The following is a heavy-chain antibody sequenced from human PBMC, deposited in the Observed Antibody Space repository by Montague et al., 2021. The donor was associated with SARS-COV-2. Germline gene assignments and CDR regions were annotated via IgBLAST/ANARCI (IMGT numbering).Heavy chain of an antibody. CDR1: GGSVSSDNW. J-gene: IGHJ5*02. D-gene: IGHD1-1*01. Sequence: SETLSLTCTVSGGSVSSDNWWTWVSQPPGKGLVWFGEIYHTGTTNYNPSYQSRVTISVDKSRNNLSLNLRSVTAAATAMYYCARPLGGARLDPWGQGIMVTVSS. CDR3: ARPLGGARLDP. CDR2: IYHTGTT. V-gene: IGHV4-4*02.